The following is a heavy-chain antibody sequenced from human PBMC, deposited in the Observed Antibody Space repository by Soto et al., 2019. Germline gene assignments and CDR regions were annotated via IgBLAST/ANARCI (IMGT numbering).Heavy chain of an antibody. V-gene: IGHV3-33*01. CDR2: IWYDGSNK. CDR3: ARGVIYGYYGMDV. D-gene: IGHD3-3*02. Sequence: PGGSLRLSCAASGFTFSSYGMHWVRQAPGKGLEWVAVIWYDGSNKYYADSVKGRFTISRDNSKNTLYLQMNSLRAEDTAVYYCARGVIYGYYGMDVWGQGTTVTVS. J-gene: IGHJ6*02. CDR1: GFTFSSYG.